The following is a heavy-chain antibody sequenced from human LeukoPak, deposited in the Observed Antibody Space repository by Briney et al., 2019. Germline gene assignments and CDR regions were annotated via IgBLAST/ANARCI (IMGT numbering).Heavy chain of an antibody. CDR1: GFTFSTYD. CDR3: ANSEMAR. D-gene: IGHD5-24*01. Sequence: GGSLRLSCAASGFTFSTYDMHWVRQAPGKGLEWVTFIRYDGSNKEYADSVKGRFAISRDNSKNTLYLQMNSLRAEDTAVYYCANSEMARWGQGTLVTVSS. V-gene: IGHV3-30*02. CDR2: IRYDGSNK. J-gene: IGHJ4*02.